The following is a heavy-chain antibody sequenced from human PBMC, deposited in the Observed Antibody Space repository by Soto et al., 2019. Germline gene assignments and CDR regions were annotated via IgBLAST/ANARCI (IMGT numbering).Heavy chain of an antibody. CDR1: GFIFSRYS. CDR3: ARGSAFIGLDY. D-gene: IGHD1-26*01. J-gene: IGHJ4*02. CDR2: IGTSGSYI. V-gene: IGHV3-21*01. Sequence: PGGSLRLSCAVSGFIFSRYSMNWVRQAPGKGLEWVSSIGTSGSYIYDTDSVKGRFTISRDNTKGSLYLQMNSLRAEDTAIYYCARGSAFIGLDYWGQGT.